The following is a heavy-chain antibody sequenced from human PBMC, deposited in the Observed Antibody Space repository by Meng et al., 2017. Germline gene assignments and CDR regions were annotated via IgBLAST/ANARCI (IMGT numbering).Heavy chain of an antibody. CDR3: ARGDYYDSSGYYSFWYFQH. D-gene: IGHD3-22*01. Sequence: QGERGQSGAEVKKPGASVKVSCKASGYTFTGYYMHWVRQAPGQGLEWMGRINPNSGGTNYAQKFQGRVTMTRDTSISTAYMELSRLRSDDTAVYYCARGDYYDSSGYYSFWYFQHWGQGTLVTVSS. CDR2: INPNSGGT. V-gene: IGHV1-2*06. J-gene: IGHJ1*01. CDR1: GYTFTGYY.